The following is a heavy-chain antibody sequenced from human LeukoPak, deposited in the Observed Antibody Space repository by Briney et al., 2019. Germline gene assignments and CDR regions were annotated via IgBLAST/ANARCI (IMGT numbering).Heavy chain of an antibody. V-gene: IGHV4-59*01. CDR1: GGSISTYY. J-gene: IGHJ5*02. CDR3: ARGTNMMASLRFDP. D-gene: IGHD2-8*01. CDR2: IYYSGIT. Sequence: KPSETLSLACTISGGSISTYYRSWIRQPPGKGLEWISYIYYSGITKYNPSVKSRVTISVDTSKNQFSLKVSSVTAADTAVYYCARGTNMMASLRFDPWGQGTLVTVSS.